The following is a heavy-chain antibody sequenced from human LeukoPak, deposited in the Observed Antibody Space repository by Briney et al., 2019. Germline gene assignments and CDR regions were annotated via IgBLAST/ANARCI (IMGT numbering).Heavy chain of an antibody. V-gene: IGHV1-2*02. CDR3: ARNMVRGVVFPFDP. CDR1: GYTFTGYY. D-gene: IGHD3-10*01. Sequence: ASVKASCKASGYTFTGYYMHWVRQAPGQGLEWMGWINPNSGGTNYAQKFQGRVTMTRDTSISTAYMELSRLRSDDTAVYYCARNMVRGVVFPFDPWGQGTLVTVSS. CDR2: INPNSGGT. J-gene: IGHJ5*02.